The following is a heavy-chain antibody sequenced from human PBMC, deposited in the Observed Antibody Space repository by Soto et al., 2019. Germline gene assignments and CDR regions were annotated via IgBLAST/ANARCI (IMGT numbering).Heavy chain of an antibody. CDR1: GFTFTSSA. CDR2: IVVGSGNT. Sequence: GASVKVSCKVSGFTFTSSAMQWVRQARGQRLEWIGWIVVGSGNTNYAQKFQERVTITRDMSTSTAYMELSSLRSEDTAVYYCAADLAPYDFWSGSRYWGQGTLVTVSS. J-gene: IGHJ4*02. V-gene: IGHV1-58*02. D-gene: IGHD3-3*01. CDR3: AADLAPYDFWSGSRY.